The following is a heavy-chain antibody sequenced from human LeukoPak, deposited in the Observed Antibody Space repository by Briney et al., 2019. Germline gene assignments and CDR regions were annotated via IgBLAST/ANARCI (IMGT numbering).Heavy chain of an antibody. CDR1: GFTFSNAW. Sequence: GGSLRLSCAASGFTFSNAWMSWVRQAPGKGLEWVGRIKSKTDGGTTDYAAPVKGRFTISRDDSKNTLYLQMNSLKTEDTAAYYCTTGKKSRYYYYGMDVWGQGTTVTVSS. J-gene: IGHJ6*02. D-gene: IGHD3-3*01. CDR3: TTGKKSRYYYYGMDV. CDR2: IKSKTDGGTT. V-gene: IGHV3-15*01.